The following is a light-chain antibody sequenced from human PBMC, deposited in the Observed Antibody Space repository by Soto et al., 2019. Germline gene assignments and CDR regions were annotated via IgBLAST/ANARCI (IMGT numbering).Light chain of an antibody. CDR1: XXXXGGYNY. J-gene: IGLJ2*01. Sequence: QSVLTQPASVSGSXGXSXTXXXXXXXXXXGGYNYVSWYQQHPGKAPKLMIYDVSNRPSGVSNRFSGSKSGNTASLTISGLQAEDEADYYCSSYTSSSTLVVFGGGTKLTVL. CDR2: DVS. CDR3: SSYTSSSTLVV. V-gene: IGLV2-14*01.